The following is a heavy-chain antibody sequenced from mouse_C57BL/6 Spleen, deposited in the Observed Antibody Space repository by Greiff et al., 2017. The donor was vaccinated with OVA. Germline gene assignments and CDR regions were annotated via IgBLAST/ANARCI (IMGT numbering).Heavy chain of an antibody. Sequence: QVQLKQPGAELVKPGASVKLSCKASGYTFTSYWMQWVKQRPGQGLEWIGEIDPSDSYTNYNQKFKGKATLTVDTSSSTAYMQLSSLTSEDSAVYYCARRRATVVAPFAYWGQGTLVTVSA. V-gene: IGHV1-50*01. CDR1: GYTFTSYW. CDR2: IDPSDSYT. J-gene: IGHJ3*01. D-gene: IGHD1-1*01. CDR3: ARRRATVVAPFAY.